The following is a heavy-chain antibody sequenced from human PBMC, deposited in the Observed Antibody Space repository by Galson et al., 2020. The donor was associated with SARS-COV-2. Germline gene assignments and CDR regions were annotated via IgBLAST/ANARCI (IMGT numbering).Heavy chain of an antibody. CDR2: ISSSGSTI. J-gene: IGHJ6*02. V-gene: IGHV3-11*01. CDR3: ARDGLGGAGRGEYYYYYGMDV. D-gene: IGHD6-19*01. Sequence: GESLKISCAASGFTFSDYYMSWIRQAPGKGLEWVSYISSSGSTIYYADSVKGRFTISRDNAKNSLYLQMNSLRAEDTAVYYCARDGLGGAGRGEYYYYYGMDVWGQGTTVTVSS. CDR1: GFTFSDYY.